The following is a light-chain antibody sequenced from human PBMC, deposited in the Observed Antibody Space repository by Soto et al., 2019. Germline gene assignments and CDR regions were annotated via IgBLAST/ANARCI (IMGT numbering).Light chain of an antibody. CDR2: IAS. CDR3: QQYGSSPHT. CDR1: QSVSSNY. V-gene: IGKV3-20*01. J-gene: IGKJ4*01. Sequence: EIVLMQSPGTLSLSPGERATLSCRASQSVSSNYLAWYQQTPGQAPRLLIYIASTRATGIPDGFSGSGSGTAFPLTISRLEPEDFAVYYCQQYGSSPHTFGGGTKVEIK.